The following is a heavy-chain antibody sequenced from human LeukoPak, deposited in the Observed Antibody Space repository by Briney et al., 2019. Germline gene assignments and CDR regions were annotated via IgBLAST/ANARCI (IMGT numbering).Heavy chain of an antibody. V-gene: IGHV1-2*02. CDR1: GYTFTGYY. J-gene: IGHJ5*02. CDR3: ASGECSGTSCYWRGKWFDP. Sequence: ASVKVSCKASGYTFTGYYMHWVRQAPGQGLEWMGWINPNSGSTNYAQKFQGRVTMTRDTSISTAYMELSRLRSDDTAVYHCASGECSGTSCYWRGKWFDPWGQGTLVTVSS. D-gene: IGHD2-2*01. CDR2: INPNSGST.